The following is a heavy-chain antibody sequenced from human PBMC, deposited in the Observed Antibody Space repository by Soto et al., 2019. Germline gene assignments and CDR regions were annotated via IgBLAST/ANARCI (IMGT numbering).Heavy chain of an antibody. CDR2: ISAYNGNT. V-gene: IGHV1-18*04. CDR3: ARDSAVVVGPWFDP. D-gene: IGHD2-15*01. CDR1: GYTFTSYG. J-gene: IGHJ5*02. Sequence: AASVKVSCKASGYTFTSYGMSWVRQAPGQGLEWMGWISAYNGNTNYAQKLQGRVTMTTDTSTSTAYMELRSLRSDDTAVYYCARDSAVVVGPWFDPWGQGTLVTVSS.